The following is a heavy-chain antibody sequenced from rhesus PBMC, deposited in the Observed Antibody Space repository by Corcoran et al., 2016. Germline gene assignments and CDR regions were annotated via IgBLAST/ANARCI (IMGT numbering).Heavy chain of an antibody. CDR1: GYSISSGYD. V-gene: IGHV4-76*01. D-gene: IGHD5-24*01. CDR3: ARDPGTVGDY. J-gene: IGHJ4*01. Sequence: QVQLQESGPGVVKPSETLSLTCAVSGYSISSGYDWRWIRQPPGKGLEWIGYIYGSSGSTNYNTSLNNRVTISKDTSKNQFSLKLRSVTAADTAVYYCARDPGTVGDYWGQGVLVTVSS. CDR2: IYGSSGST.